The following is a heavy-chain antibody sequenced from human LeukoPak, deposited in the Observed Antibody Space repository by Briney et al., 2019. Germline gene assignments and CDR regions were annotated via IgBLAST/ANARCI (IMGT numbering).Heavy chain of an antibody. CDR2: ISGNSSTI. CDR1: GYTFSCYC. D-gene: IGHD6-19*01. Sequence: GGSLRLSCAASGYTFSCYCVTWVRRAPGKGLEWVSYISGNSSTIYYADSVKSRFSSSRDNSKNTLYLQMNSLRDEDTAVYYCARYPSSSRRYIDSDFHYYYMDVWGKGTKVTVSS. V-gene: IGHV3-48*02. J-gene: IGHJ6*03. CDR3: ARYPSSSRRYIDSDFHYYYMDV.